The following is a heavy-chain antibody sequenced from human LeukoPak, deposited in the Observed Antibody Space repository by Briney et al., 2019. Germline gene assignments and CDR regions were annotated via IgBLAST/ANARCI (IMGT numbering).Heavy chain of an antibody. V-gene: IGHV4-39*01. D-gene: IGHD3-16*01. Sequence: SLETLSLTCTVSGGSISSSSYYWGWIRQPPGKGLEWIGSIYYSGSTYYNPSLKSRVTISVDTSKNQFSLKLSSVTAADTAVYYCARQGAFNYWGQGTLVTVSS. CDR2: IYYSGST. CDR1: GGSISSSSYY. J-gene: IGHJ4*02. CDR3: ARQGAFNY.